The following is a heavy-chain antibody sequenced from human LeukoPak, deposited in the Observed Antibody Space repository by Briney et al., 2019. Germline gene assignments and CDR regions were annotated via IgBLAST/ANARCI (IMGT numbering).Heavy chain of an antibody. CDR3: TRDQGGTTAHGLDV. CDR2: INCSAGYT. J-gene: IGHJ6*02. V-gene: IGHV1-46*01. D-gene: IGHD1-1*01. CDR1: KYAFVDYY. Sequence: ASVKVSFKASKYAFVDYYIHWVRQAPGQGREWMGIINCSAGYTTYPQRFQGRVTMASDTSTSTVYMELNRLTSDDTAVYYCTRDQGGTTAHGLDVWGQGTTVTVSS.